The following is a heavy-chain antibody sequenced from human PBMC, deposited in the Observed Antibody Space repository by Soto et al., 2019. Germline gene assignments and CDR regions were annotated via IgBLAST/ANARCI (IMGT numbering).Heavy chain of an antibody. D-gene: IGHD3-9*01. CDR1: GGSVSSGSYY. Sequence: LEILSLTCTVSGGSVSSGSYYWSWIRQPPGKGLEWIGYIYYSGSTNYNPSLKSRVTISVDTSKNQFSLKLSSVTAADTAVYYCARDLGLRYFDWLSEDYYYGMDVWGQGTTVTVSS. CDR3: ARDLGLRYFDWLSEDYYYGMDV. J-gene: IGHJ6*02. V-gene: IGHV4-61*01. CDR2: IYYSGST.